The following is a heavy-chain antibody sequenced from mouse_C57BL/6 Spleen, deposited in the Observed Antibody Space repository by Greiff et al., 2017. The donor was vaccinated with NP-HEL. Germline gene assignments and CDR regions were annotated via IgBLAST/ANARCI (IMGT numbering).Heavy chain of an antibody. V-gene: IGHV1-19*01. D-gene: IGHD6-1*01. J-gene: IGHJ2*01. Sequence: VQLQQSGPVLVKPGASVKMSCKASGYTFTDYYMNWVKQSHGKSLEWIGVINPYNGGTSYNQKFKGKATLTVDKSSSTAYMELNSLTSEDSAVYYCAKSSGYLDYWGQGTTLTVSS. CDR2: INPYNGGT. CDR1: GYTFTDYY. CDR3: AKSSGYLDY.